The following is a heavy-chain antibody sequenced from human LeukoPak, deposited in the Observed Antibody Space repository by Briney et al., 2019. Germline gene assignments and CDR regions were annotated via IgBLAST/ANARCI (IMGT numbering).Heavy chain of an antibody. CDR1: GYTFTSYD. Sequence: ASVTVSCKASGYTFTSYDINWVRQAAGQGLEWMGWMNPNSGNTGYAQKFQGRVTMTRNTSISTAYMELSSLRSEDTAVYYCARGVGNTAMVKSLWGYWGQGTLVTVSS. CDR3: ARGVGNTAMVKSLWGY. D-gene: IGHD5-18*01. J-gene: IGHJ4*02. V-gene: IGHV1-8*01. CDR2: MNPNSGNT.